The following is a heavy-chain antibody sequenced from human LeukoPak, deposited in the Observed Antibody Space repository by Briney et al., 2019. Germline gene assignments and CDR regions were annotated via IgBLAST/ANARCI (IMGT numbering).Heavy chain of an antibody. V-gene: IGHV4-30-2*01. CDR1: GGSISSGGYY. Sequence: SKTLSLTCTVSGGSISSGGYYWSWIRQPPGKGLEWIGYIYHSGSTYYNPSLKSRVTISVDTSKNQFSLKLSSVTAADTAVYYCARGVVLRYFDWLLWGQGTLVTVSS. CDR3: ARGVVLRYFDWLL. CDR2: IYHSGST. J-gene: IGHJ4*02. D-gene: IGHD3-9*01.